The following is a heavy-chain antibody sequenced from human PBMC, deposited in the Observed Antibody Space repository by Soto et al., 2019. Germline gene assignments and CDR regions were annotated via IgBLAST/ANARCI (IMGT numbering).Heavy chain of an antibody. J-gene: IGHJ6*02. V-gene: IGHV4-31*03. CDR3: ARGSSIAGLYYGMDV. CDR2: NYYSGIT. CDR1: GGSISSGGYY. D-gene: IGHD6-6*01. Sequence: QVQLQESGPGLVKPSQTPSLTCTVSGGSISSGGYYWTWIRQHPGKGLEWIGYNYYSGITYYNPSLKSRVTLSLDTSKNQFSLKLSSVTAADTAVYYCARGSSIAGLYYGMDVWGQGTTVTVSS.